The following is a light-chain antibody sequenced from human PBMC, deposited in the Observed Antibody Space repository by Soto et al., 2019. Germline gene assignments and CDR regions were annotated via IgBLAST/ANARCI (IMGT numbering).Light chain of an antibody. CDR2: GAS. V-gene: IGKV3-15*01. J-gene: IGKJ1*01. CDR3: QQYNNWGT. Sequence: EIVMTQSPATLSLSPGERATLSCRASQSVSSNLAWYQQKPGQAPRLLIYGASTRATGIPARFSGSGSGTEFTLTISSRQSEDFAVYYCQQYNNWGTFGQGTKVEIK. CDR1: QSVSSN.